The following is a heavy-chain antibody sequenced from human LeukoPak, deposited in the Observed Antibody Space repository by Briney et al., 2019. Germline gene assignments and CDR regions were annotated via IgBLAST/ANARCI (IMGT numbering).Heavy chain of an antibody. D-gene: IGHD3-22*01. V-gene: IGHV1-69*06. CDR2: IIPIFGTA. J-gene: IGHJ4*02. Sequence: SVKVSCKASGGTFSSYAISWVRQAPGQGLEWMGGIIPIFGTANYAQKFQGRVTITADKSTSTAYMELSSLRSEDTAVYYCVRLYYDSSGYDYFDYWGQGTLVTVSS. CDR3: VRLYYDSSGYDYFDY. CDR1: GGTFSSYA.